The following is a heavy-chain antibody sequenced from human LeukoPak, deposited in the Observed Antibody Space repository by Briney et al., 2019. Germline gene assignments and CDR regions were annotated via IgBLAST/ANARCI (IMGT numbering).Heavy chain of an antibody. J-gene: IGHJ4*02. D-gene: IGHD6-19*01. V-gene: IGHV3-21*01. Sequence: GGSLRLSCAASGFTFSSYAMSWVRQAPWKGLEWVSSISSSSSYIYYADSVKGRFTISRDNAKNSLYLQMNSLRAEDTAVYYCARGSSGWFFDYWGQGTLVTVSS. CDR3: ARGSSGWFFDY. CDR2: ISSSSSYI. CDR1: GFTFSSYA.